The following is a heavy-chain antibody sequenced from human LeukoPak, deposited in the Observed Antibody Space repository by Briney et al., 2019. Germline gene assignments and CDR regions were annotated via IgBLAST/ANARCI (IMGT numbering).Heavy chain of an antibody. J-gene: IGHJ6*03. CDR3: ARDGGITIFGVVIYYYMDV. CDR2: INTNTGNP. CDR1: GYTFTSYG. V-gene: IGHV7-4-1*02. Sequence: GASVKVSCKASGYTFTSYGISWVRQAPGQGLEWMGWINTNTGNPTYAQGFTGRFVFSLDTSVSTAYLQISSLKAEDTAVYYCARDGGITIFGVVIYYYMDVWGKGTTVTVSS. D-gene: IGHD3-3*01.